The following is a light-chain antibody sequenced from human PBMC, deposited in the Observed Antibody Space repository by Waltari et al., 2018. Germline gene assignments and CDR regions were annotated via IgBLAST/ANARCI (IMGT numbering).Light chain of an antibody. V-gene: IGLV1-44*01. J-gene: IGLJ1*01. CDR3: ASWDDSLNGLYV. Sequence: QSVLTQPPSASGTPGQRVTISCSGSTSNTGSNTVNWYQQLPETAPKLLIYKNNQRPSGVPDRISGSKSATSASLAISGLQSEDEADYYCASWDDSLNGLYVFGTGTKVTVL. CDR1: TSNTGSNT. CDR2: KNN.